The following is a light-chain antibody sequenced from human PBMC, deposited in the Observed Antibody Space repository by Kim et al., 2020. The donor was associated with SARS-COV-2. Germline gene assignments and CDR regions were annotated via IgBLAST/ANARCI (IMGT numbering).Light chain of an antibody. Sequence: EIVLTQSPATLSLSPGERATLSCRASQRVTSYLAWYHQKVGQAPRLLIYDASNRATGIPARFIGSGSGADFTLTINSLEPEDCAVYYLLHRGSWSPAYAFGQGTKLEI. V-gene: IGKV3-11*01. CDR3: LHRGSWSPAYA. J-gene: IGKJ2*01. CDR2: DAS. CDR1: QRVTSY.